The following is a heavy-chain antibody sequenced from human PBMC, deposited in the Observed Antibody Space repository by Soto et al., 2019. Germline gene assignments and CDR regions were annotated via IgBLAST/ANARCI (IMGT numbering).Heavy chain of an antibody. CDR1: GGSISSYY. D-gene: IGHD5-18*01. V-gene: IGHV4-59*01. CDR2: IYYSGST. CDR3: GRSEGYSHGLYYYYGMDV. Sequence: SETLSLTCTVSGGSISSYYWSWIRQPPGKGLEWIGYIYYSGSTNYNPSLKSRVTISIDTSKNQFSLKLSSVTAADTAVYYCGRSEGYSHGLYYYYGMDVWGQGTTVTVSS. J-gene: IGHJ6*02.